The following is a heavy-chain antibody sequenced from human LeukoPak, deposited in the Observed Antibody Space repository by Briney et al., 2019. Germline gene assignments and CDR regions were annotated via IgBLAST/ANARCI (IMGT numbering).Heavy chain of an antibody. J-gene: IGHJ4*02. D-gene: IGHD5-12*01. CDR1: GFTFSSYA. CDR2: ISYDGSNK. Sequence: PGRSLRLSCAASGFTFSSYAMHWVRQAPGKGLEWVAVISYDGSNKYYADSVKGRFTISRDNSKNTLYLQMNSLRAEDTAVYYCARGDATIPFDYWGQGTLVTASS. CDR3: ARGDATIPFDY. V-gene: IGHV3-30*04.